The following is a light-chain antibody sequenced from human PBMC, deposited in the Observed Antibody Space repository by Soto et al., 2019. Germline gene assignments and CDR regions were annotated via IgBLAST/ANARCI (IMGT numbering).Light chain of an antibody. CDR3: CSYAGTYTHVV. J-gene: IGLJ2*01. CDR2: DVS. V-gene: IGLV2-11*01. Sequence: QSALTQPRSVSGSPGQSVTISCTGTSSDIGGYNCVSWYQQHPGKAPKLMIYDVSKRPSGVPDRFSGSKSGNTASLTISGLQAEDDADYYCCSYAGTYTHVVFGGGTKLTVL. CDR1: SSDIGGYNC.